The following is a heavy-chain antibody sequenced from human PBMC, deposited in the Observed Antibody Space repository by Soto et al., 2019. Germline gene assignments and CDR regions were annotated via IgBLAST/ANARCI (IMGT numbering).Heavy chain of an antibody. Sequence: SETRSLACTGSGGSISSNSYYWGWIRQPPGKGLEWIGSIYYSGSTYYNPSLKSRATISVDTSKNQFSLKLTSVTAADTAVYHCARHEFSSSGFCRLWGQAPLVTVPS. CDR1: GGSISSNSYY. CDR2: IYYSGST. J-gene: IGHJ1*01. D-gene: IGHD6-6*01. V-gene: IGHV4-39*01. CDR3: ARHEFSSSGFCRL.